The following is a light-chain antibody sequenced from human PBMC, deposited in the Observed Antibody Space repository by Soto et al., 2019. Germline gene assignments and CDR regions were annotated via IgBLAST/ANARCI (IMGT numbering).Light chain of an antibody. J-gene: IGLJ1*01. CDR2: RNN. CDR1: TSNIGSNC. V-gene: IGLV1-47*01. Sequence: QSVLTQPPSASGTPGQRVTISCSGSTSNIGSNCVYWYQQLPGTAPKLLIYRNNQRPSGVPDRLSGSKSGTSAFLAISGLRSEDEADYCCAAWDDSLSGPLVFGTGTKLTVL. CDR3: AAWDDSLSGPLV.